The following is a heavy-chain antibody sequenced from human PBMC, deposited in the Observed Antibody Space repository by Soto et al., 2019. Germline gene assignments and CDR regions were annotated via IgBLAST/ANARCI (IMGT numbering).Heavy chain of an antibody. D-gene: IGHD3-22*01. J-gene: IGHJ4*02. Sequence: QVQLVQSGAEVKKPGASVKVSCKASGYTFSSYDINWVRQATGQGLEWMGWMNPVSGNTGFAQKFQGRVTMTRNTPLSTAYMELSSLTSEDTAVYYWARVYSDSTGYYQGGFDSWGQGTLVTVSS. CDR3: ARVYSDSTGYYQGGFDS. V-gene: IGHV1-8*01. CDR1: GYTFSSYD. CDR2: MNPVSGNT.